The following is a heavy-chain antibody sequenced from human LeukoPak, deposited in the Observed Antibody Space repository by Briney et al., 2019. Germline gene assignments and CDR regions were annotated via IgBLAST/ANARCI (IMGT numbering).Heavy chain of an antibody. Sequence: SETLSLTCTVSGGSISSYYWSWIRQPPGKGLEWIGYIYYSGSTNYNPSLKSRVTISVDTSKNQFSLKLSSVTAADTAVYYCARAELGYCSSTSCPNNWFDPWGQGTLVTVSS. CDR3: ARAELGYCSSTSCPNNWFDP. J-gene: IGHJ5*02. CDR1: GGSISSYY. D-gene: IGHD2-2*01. CDR2: IYYSGST. V-gene: IGHV4-59*01.